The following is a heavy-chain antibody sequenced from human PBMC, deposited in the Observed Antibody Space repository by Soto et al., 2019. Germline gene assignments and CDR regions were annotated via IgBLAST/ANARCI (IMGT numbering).Heavy chain of an antibody. CDR2: IYYSGST. J-gene: IGHJ5*02. CDR3: ARDGSLDYYDSSGYYGSFDP. Sequence: SETLSLTCTVSGGSVSSGSYYWSWIRQPPGKGLEWIGYIYYSGSTNYNPSLKSRVTISVDTSKNQFSLKLSSVTAADTAVYYCARDGSLDYYDSSGYYGSFDPWGQGTLVTVSS. V-gene: IGHV4-61*01. CDR1: GGSVSSGSYY. D-gene: IGHD3-22*01.